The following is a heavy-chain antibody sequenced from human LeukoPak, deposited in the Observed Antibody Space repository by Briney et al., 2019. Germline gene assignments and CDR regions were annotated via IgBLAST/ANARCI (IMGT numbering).Heavy chain of an antibody. D-gene: IGHD2-15*01. V-gene: IGHV1-18*01. J-gene: IGHJ6*03. CDR2: ISAYNGST. CDR3: ARVAARHYYYYMDV. CDR1: GYTFTSYG. Sequence: ASVKVSCKASGYTFTSYGISWVRQAPGQGLEWMGWISAYNGSTNYAQKLQGRVTMTTDTSTSTAYMELRSLRSDDTAVYYCARVAARHYYYYMDVWGKGTTVTVSS.